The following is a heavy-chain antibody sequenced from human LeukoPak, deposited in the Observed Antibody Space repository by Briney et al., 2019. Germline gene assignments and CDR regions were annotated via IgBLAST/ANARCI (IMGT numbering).Heavy chain of an antibody. CDR2: ISSSSSYI. J-gene: IGHJ4*02. CDR1: GFTFSSYS. CDR3: ARVGGSSGWLDY. Sequence: GGSLRLSCAASGFTFSSYSMNWVRQAPGKGLEWVSSISSSSSYIYYADSVKGRFTISRDNAKNSLYLQMNSLRAEDTAVYYCARVGGSSGWLDYWGQGTLVTVSS. D-gene: IGHD6-19*01. V-gene: IGHV3-21*01.